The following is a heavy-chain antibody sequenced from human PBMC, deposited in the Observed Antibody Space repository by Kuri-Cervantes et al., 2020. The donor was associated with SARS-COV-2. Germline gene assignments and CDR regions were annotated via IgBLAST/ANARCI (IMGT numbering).Heavy chain of an antibody. CDR1: GFIFDTYA. D-gene: IGHD3-22*01. V-gene: IGHV3-23*01. Sequence: GGSLRLSCAASGFIFDTYAMSWVRQAPGKGLEWVSVISGTGGSSTFYADSVKGRFIISRDNSENTLYLQMNSLRAEDTAVYYCAKFLTIGGYYYYYMDVWGKGTTVTVSS. J-gene: IGHJ6*03. CDR2: ISGTGGSST. CDR3: AKFLTIGGYYYYYMDV.